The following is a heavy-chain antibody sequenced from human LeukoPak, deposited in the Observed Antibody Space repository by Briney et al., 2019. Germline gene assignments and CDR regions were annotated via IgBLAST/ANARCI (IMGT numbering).Heavy chain of an antibody. CDR3: ARAKPKNMVRGLIMRRESRYYFDY. Sequence: GSLRLSCAASGFTFSNNAMSWVRQAPGKGLEWVSSISGSGRGGGTNYADSVRGRFTISRDNSKDTLYLQMNSLRAEDTAVYYCARAKPKNMVRGLIMRRESRYYFDYWGQGTLVTVSS. CDR1: GFTFSNNA. CDR2: ISGSGRGGGT. J-gene: IGHJ4*02. D-gene: IGHD3-10*01. V-gene: IGHV3-23*01.